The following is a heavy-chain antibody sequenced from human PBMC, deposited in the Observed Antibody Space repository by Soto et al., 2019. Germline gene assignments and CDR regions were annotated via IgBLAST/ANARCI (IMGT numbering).Heavy chain of an antibody. D-gene: IGHD1-26*01. CDR3: TSSYSGSYYGDY. CDR1: GFTLRNYA. V-gene: IGHV3-23*01. J-gene: IGHJ4*02. Sequence: EVQLLESGGGLVQPGGSLRLSCAASGFTLRNYAMNWVRQAPGKGLEWVSGISGSGSSTYYADSVKGRFTISRDNSKNPLYLQMNSLRAEDTAVYYCTSSYSGSYYGDYWGQGALVTVSP. CDR2: ISGSGSST.